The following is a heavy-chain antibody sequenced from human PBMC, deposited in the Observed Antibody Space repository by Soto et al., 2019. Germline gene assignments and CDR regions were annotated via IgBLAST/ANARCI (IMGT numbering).Heavy chain of an antibody. V-gene: IGHV3-30*18. Sequence: QVRLVESGGGVVQPGRSLRLSCVASGFTFSDYGMHWVRHSPGKGLEWVAVISYHGNEYYSDSVKGRFTISRDNSEKTLHLQMNSLRAEDTAVYYCAKLAVVVPATPHDYMDVWGQGTAVTVSS. CDR3: AKLAVVVPATPHDYMDV. J-gene: IGHJ6*02. CDR1: GFTFSDYG. CDR2: ISYHGNE. D-gene: IGHD2-2*01.